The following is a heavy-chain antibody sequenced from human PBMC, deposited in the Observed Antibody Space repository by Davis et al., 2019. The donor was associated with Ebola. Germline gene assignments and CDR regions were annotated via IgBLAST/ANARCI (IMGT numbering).Heavy chain of an antibody. CDR2: ISAYNGNT. CDR1: GYTFTGYY. V-gene: IGHV1-18*04. J-gene: IGHJ4*02. Sequence: ASVKVSCKASGYTFTGYYMHWVRPAPGQGLPWMGWISAYNGNTNYAQKLQGRVTITADESTSTAKMELSSLRSEDTAVYYCAWGSYCGGDCYSNFDYWGQGTLVTVSS. D-gene: IGHD2-21*01. CDR3: AWGSYCGGDCYSNFDY.